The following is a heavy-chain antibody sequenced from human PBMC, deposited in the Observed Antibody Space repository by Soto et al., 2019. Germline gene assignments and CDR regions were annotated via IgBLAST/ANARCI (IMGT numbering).Heavy chain of an antibody. Sequence: GGSLRLSCAASGFTFRNYGMHWVRQAPGKGLEWVAVIWYDGSNKYYGDSVKDRFTISRDNSNNTLYLQMNSLRAEDTAVYYCARDSRSSSMNWLKPWGQGTLVTVSS. CDR3: ARDSRSSSMNWLKP. CDR1: GFTFRNYG. CDR2: IWYDGSNK. V-gene: IGHV3-33*01. J-gene: IGHJ5*02. D-gene: IGHD2-2*01.